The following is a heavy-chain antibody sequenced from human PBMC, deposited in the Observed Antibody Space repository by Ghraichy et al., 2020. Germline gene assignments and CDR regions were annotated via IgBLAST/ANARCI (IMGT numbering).Heavy chain of an antibody. V-gene: IGHV4-59*01. CDR3: AREDSSGYGYFDY. J-gene: IGHJ4*02. CDR1: GGSISSYY. D-gene: IGHD3-22*01. Sequence: ETLSLTCTVSGGSISSYYWNWIRQPPGKGLEWIGYIYYRGSTNYNPSLKSRVTISVDTSKNQFSLKLSSVTAADTAVYYCAREDSSGYGYFDYWGQGTLVTVSS. CDR2: IYYRGST.